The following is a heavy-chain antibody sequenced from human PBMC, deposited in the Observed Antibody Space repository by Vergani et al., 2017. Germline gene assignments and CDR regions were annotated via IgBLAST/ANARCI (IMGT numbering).Heavy chain of an antibody. CDR1: GFTFNSYG. Sequence: QVQLVESGGGVVQPGGSLRLSCAASGFTFNSYGMHWVRQAPGKGLEWVAFIRYDGSNKYYADSVKGRFTISRDNSKNTLYLQMNSLRAEDTAVYYCAKDSKYGHNWFDPWGQGTLVTVSS. D-gene: IGHD3-10*01. CDR2: IRYDGSNK. V-gene: IGHV3-30*02. J-gene: IGHJ5*02. CDR3: AKDSKYGHNWFDP.